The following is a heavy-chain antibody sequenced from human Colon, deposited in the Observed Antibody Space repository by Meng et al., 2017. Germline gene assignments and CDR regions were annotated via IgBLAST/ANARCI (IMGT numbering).Heavy chain of an antibody. J-gene: IGHJ5*02. CDR3: ARTPFSAVPDTIGNWLDP. CDR2: VSAYNGVT. D-gene: IGHD3-22*01. CDR1: GYTFTSYG. V-gene: IGHV1-18*01. Sequence: ASVKVSCKSSGYTFTSYGISWVRQAPGQGLEWMGWVSAYNGVTNYAQKFQGRVAMTADTSTSTAYMELRSLRSDGTTIYYCARTPFSAVPDTIGNWLDPWGQGTLVTVSS.